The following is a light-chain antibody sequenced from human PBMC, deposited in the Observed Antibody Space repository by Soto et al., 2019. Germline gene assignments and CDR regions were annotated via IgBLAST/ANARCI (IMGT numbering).Light chain of an antibody. CDR2: DAS. CDR1: QSISSY. V-gene: IGKV1-5*01. CDR3: QQYNSYSWT. Sequence: IPQSPSSLSSSIGYRVTVTCRASQSISSYLNWYQQKPGKAPKLLIYDASSLESGVPSRFSGSGSGTEFTLTISSLQPDDFATYYCQQYNSYSWTFGQGTKVDI. J-gene: IGKJ1*01.